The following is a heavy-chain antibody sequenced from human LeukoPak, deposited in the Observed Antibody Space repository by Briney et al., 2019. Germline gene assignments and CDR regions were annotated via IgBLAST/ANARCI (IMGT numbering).Heavy chain of an antibody. CDR3: ARHESSVVPSSFDS. D-gene: IGHD2-2*01. CDR2: IYYSGST. Sequence: TSETLSLTCSVSGGSISNYYWIWIRQPPGMGLEWIGNIYYSGSTNYNPSLKSRVTISVDTSKNQFSLKLSSVTAADTAVYYCARHESSVVPSSFDSWGQGTLVTVSS. CDR1: GGSISNYY. V-gene: IGHV4-59*08. J-gene: IGHJ4*02.